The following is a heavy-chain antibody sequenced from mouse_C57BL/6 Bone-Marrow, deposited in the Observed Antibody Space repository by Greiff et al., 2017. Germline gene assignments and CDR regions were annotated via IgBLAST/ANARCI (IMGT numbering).Heavy chain of an antibody. CDR2: IHPNSGST. CDR3: ARDYDYDGYFDY. J-gene: IGHJ2*01. V-gene: IGHV1-64*01. CDR1: GYTFTSYW. Sequence: QVHVKQPGAELVKPGASVKLSCKASGYTFTSYWMHWVKQRPGQGLEWIGMIHPNSGSTNYNEKFKSKATLTVDKSSSTAYMQLSSLTSEDSAVYYCARDYDYDGYFDYWGQGTTLTVSS. D-gene: IGHD2-4*01.